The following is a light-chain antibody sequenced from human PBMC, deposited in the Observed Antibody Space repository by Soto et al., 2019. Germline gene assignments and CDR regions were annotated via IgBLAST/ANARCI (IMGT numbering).Light chain of an antibody. CDR3: SSFSSGTTLFV. Sequence: QSALTQPASVSGSPGQSITISCTGANSDIGGWHYVSWYQQYPGKAPKVIIYEVNYRPSGASYRFSGSKSGNTASLTISGLQAEDEADYYCSSFSSGTTLFVFGGGTKLTVL. CDR2: EVN. J-gene: IGLJ2*01. CDR1: NSDIGGWHY. V-gene: IGLV2-14*01.